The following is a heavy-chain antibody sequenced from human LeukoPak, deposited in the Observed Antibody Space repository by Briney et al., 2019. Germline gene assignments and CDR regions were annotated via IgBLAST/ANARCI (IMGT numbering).Heavy chain of an antibody. J-gene: IGHJ3*02. CDR3: ARDIPSTYYYDSSGWNAFDI. CDR1: GFTFSSYS. Sequence: NPGGSLRLSCAASGFTFSSYSMNWVRQAPGKGLEWVSSISSSSSYIYYADSVKGRFTISRDNAKNSLYLQMNSLRAEDTAVYYCARDIPSTYYYDSSGWNAFDIWGQGTMVTVSS. CDR2: ISSSSSYI. D-gene: IGHD3-22*01. V-gene: IGHV3-21*01.